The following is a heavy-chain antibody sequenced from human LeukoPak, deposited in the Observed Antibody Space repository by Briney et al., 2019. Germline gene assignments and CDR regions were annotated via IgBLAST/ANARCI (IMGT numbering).Heavy chain of an antibody. D-gene: IGHD3-16*01. CDR3: ANYGGGDPGDDY. CDR1: GFTFSSYG. J-gene: IGHJ4*02. Sequence: PGGSLRLSCAASGFTFSSYGMSWVRQAPGKGLEWVSAISGSGGSTYYADSVKGRFTISRDNSKNTLYLQMNSLRAEDTAVYYCANYGGGDPGDDYWGQGTLVTVSS. CDR2: ISGSGGST. V-gene: IGHV3-23*01.